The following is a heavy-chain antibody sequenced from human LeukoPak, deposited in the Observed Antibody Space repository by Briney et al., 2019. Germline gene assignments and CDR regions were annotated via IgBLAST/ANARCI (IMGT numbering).Heavy chain of an antibody. Sequence: GGTLRLSCAASGFTFSSYAMSWVRQAPGKGLEWLSYISPRSETKNYADSVKDRFTISRDDAENSVYLHMNSLRAEDTAVYYSARVEGPTVNTMYYDLWGQGTLVTVSS. V-gene: IGHV3-48*01. CDR1: GFTFSSYA. CDR2: ISPRSETK. CDR3: ARVEGPTVNTMYYDL. D-gene: IGHD4-11*01. J-gene: IGHJ4*02.